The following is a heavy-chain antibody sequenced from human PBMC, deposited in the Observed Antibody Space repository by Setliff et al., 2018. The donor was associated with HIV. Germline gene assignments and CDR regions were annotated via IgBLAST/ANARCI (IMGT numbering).Heavy chain of an antibody. CDR3: ARLRITMIMMLNYFDY. Sequence: PSETLSLTCTVSGGSIGSYYWSWFRQTPGKGLVWIAYIYNTDRTNYSPSLKSRLTISADASKDQFYLELRSVTAADTAVYFCARLRITMIMMLNYFDYWGQGTLVTVSS. CDR2: IYNTDRT. D-gene: IGHD3-22*01. V-gene: IGHV4-4*09. CDR1: GGSIGSYY. J-gene: IGHJ4*02.